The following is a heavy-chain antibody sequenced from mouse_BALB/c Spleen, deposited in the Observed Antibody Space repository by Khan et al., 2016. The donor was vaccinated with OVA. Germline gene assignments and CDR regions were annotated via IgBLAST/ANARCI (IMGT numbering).Heavy chain of an antibody. V-gene: IGHV9-4*02. D-gene: IGHD1-2*01. Sequence: QIQLVQSGPELKKPGETVRISCKASGYSFTTAGMQWVQKMPGKGLKWIGWINTHSGLPNYAEDSKGRFVFSLETSATTAYLQISNLKIEDTATYCCAREDYYGYGFAYWGQGTLVTVSA. J-gene: IGHJ3*01. CDR2: INTHSGLP. CDR1: GYSFTTAG. CDR3: AREDYYGYGFAY.